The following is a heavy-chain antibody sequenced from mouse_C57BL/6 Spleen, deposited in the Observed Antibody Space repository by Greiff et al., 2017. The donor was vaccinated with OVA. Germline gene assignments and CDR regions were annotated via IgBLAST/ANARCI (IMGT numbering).Heavy chain of an antibody. V-gene: IGHV1-19*01. CDR2: INPYNGGT. J-gene: IGHJ2*01. CDR3: AREEGTPYFDY. CDR1: GYTFTDYY. D-gene: IGHD3-3*01. Sequence: VKLMESGPVLVKPGASVNMSCKASGYTFTDYYMNWVKQSHGKSLEWIGVINPYNGGTSYNQKFKGKATLTVDKSSSTAYMELNSLTSEDSAVYYCAREEGTPYFDYWGQGTTLTVSS.